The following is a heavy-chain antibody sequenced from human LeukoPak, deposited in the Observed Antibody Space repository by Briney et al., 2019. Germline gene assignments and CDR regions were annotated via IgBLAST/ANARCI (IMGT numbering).Heavy chain of an antibody. CDR1: GFTFSSYS. D-gene: IGHD4-17*01. V-gene: IGHV3-21*01. J-gene: IGHJ4*02. Sequence: PGGSLRLSCAASGFTFSSYSMNWVRQAPGKGLEWVSSISSSSSYIYYADSVKGRFTISRDNAKNSLYLQMNSLRAEDTAVYYCATGGPVTVTLDYWGQGTLVTVSS. CDR2: ISSSSSYI. CDR3: ATGGPVTVTLDY.